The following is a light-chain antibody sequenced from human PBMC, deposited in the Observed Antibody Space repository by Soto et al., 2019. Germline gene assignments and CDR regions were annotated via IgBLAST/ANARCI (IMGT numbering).Light chain of an antibody. CDR3: QQYGSSPLT. V-gene: IGKV3-20*01. J-gene: IGKJ4*01. Sequence: EIVLTQSPGTLSLSPGERATLSCRASQSVSSSYLAWYQQKPGQAPRLLIYGASSRPTGIPDRFSGSGSGTDLTLTISRLEPEDFELYYCQQYGSSPLTSGGATKVVIK. CDR2: GAS. CDR1: QSVSSSY.